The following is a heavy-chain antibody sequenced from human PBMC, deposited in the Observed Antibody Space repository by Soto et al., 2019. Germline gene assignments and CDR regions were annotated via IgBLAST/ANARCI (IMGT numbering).Heavy chain of an antibody. Sequence: ESGGGLVKPGGSLRLSCAASGFTFSIYNMNWVRQAPGKGPEWVSYISTSSSYMYYADSVKGRFTISRDNAKNSLYLQMNSLRAEDTAVYYCTKGATVTSGYYFDYWGQGTLVTVSS. D-gene: IGHD4-17*01. CDR2: ISTSSSYM. V-gene: IGHV3-21*01. CDR3: TKGATVTSGYYFDY. CDR1: GFTFSIYN. J-gene: IGHJ4*02.